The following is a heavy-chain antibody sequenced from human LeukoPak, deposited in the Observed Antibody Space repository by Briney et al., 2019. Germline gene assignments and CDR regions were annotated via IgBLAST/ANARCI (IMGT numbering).Heavy chain of an antibody. Sequence: GGSLRLSCAASGFTFSTYEMNWVRQAPGKGLEWVSYISSSGHTIYYAGSVKDRFTISRDNAKNSLYLQMNSLRAEDTAVYYCARDQCSGGTCYSGTYYFDYWGQGTLVTVSS. D-gene: IGHD2-15*01. CDR1: GFTFSTYE. CDR3: ARDQCSGGTCYSGTYYFDY. J-gene: IGHJ4*02. V-gene: IGHV3-48*03. CDR2: ISSSGHTI.